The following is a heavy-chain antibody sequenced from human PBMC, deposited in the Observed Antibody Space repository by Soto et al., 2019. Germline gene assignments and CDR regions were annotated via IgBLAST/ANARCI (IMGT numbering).Heavy chain of an antibody. CDR3: ARLAAAGTNFHY. J-gene: IGHJ4*02. D-gene: IGHD6-13*01. CDR2: IYHSGST. Sequence: QVQLQESGPGLVKPSGTLSLTCAVSGGSISSSNWWSWVRQPPGKGLEWIGEIYHSGSTNYNPSLKSRGTISGDKSKNQFSLKLSSVTAADTAVYYGARLAAAGTNFHYWGQGTLVTVSS. CDR1: GGSISSSNW. V-gene: IGHV4-4*02.